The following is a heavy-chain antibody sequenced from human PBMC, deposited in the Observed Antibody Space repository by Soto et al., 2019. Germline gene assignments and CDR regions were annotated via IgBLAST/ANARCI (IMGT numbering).Heavy chain of an antibody. D-gene: IGHD3-3*01. Sequence: ASVKVSCKASGYTFADFAIYWVRQAPGQGLEWVGWIKPNNGGTNLAQKFLGRVSMTRDTSIPTAYMELSRLRSDDTAVYYCARTLYDFWNGHSSQLDRWGKGTRLNVSA. CDR2: IKPNNGGT. V-gene: IGHV1-2*02. CDR3: ARTLYDFWNGHSSQLDR. J-gene: IGHJ5*02. CDR1: GYTFADFA.